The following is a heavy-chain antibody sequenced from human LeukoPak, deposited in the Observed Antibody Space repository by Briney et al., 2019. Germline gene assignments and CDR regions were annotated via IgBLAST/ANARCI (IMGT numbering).Heavy chain of an antibody. CDR3: ARITMVRGYYFDY. CDR1: GGSISSGDYY. D-gene: IGHD3-10*01. Sequence: PSETLSLTCTVSGGSISSGDYYWSWIRQPPGKGLEWIGYIYYSGSTYYNPSLKSRVTISVDTSKNQSSLKLSSVTAADTAVYYCARITMVRGYYFDYWGQGTLVTVSS. J-gene: IGHJ4*02. V-gene: IGHV4-30-4*01. CDR2: IYYSGST.